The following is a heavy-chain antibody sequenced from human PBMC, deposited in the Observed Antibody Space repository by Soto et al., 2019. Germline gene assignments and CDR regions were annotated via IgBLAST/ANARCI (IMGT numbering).Heavy chain of an antibody. V-gene: IGHV3-49*04. Sequence: GGSLRLSCAASGFTFGDYAMSWVRQAPGKGLEWVGFIRSKAYGGTTEYATSVKGRFTISRDDSKSIAYLQMNSLKTEDTAVYYCTRDGVEMATIDYYYGMDVWGQGTTVTVSS. CDR3: TRDGVEMATIDYYYGMDV. CDR1: GFTFGDYA. J-gene: IGHJ6*02. CDR2: IRSKAYGGTT. D-gene: IGHD5-12*01.